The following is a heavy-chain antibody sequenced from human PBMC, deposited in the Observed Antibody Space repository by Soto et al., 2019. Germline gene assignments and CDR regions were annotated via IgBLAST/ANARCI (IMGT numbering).Heavy chain of an antibody. J-gene: IGHJ6*03. CDR1: GYTFTSYD. CDR2: MNPNSGNT. Sequence: ASVKVSCKASGYTFTSYDINWVRQATGQGLEWMGRMNPNSGNTGYAQKFQGRVTMTRNTSISTAYMELSSLRSEDTAVYYCARAGGSSSSPKYYYYYYMDVWGKGTTVTVSS. CDR3: ARAGGSSSSPKYYYYYYMDV. V-gene: IGHV1-8*01. D-gene: IGHD6-6*01.